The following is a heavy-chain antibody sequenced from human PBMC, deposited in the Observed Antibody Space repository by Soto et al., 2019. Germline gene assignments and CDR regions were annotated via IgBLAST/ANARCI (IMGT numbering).Heavy chain of an antibody. V-gene: IGHV1-69*12. CDR1: GGTFSSYA. J-gene: IGHJ2*01. Sequence: QVQLVQSGAEVKKPGSSVKVSCKASGGTFSSYAISWVRQAPGQGLEWMGGIIPIFGTANYAQKFQGRVTITADESPRTAYIELSSLRSEDTAVYYCARGNGDYSPYWYVDLWGRGTLVTVSS. CDR2: IIPIFGTA. CDR3: ARGNGDYSPYWYVDL. D-gene: IGHD4-17*01.